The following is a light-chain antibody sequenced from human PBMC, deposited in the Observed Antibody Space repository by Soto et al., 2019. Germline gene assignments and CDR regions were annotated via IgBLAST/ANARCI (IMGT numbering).Light chain of an antibody. Sequence: IQLTQSPSSLSASVGDRVTITCRASQGISSYLAWYQQKPGKAPKLLIYAASTLQSGVPSRFSGSGSGTDFTLTISSLQPEDFATYYCQQLNSYPPIFGGGTKVESK. V-gene: IGKV1-9*01. J-gene: IGKJ4*01. CDR2: AAS. CDR1: QGISSY. CDR3: QQLNSYPPI.